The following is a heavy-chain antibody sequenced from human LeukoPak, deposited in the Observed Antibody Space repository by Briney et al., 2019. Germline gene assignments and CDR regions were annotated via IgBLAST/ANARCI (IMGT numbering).Heavy chain of an antibody. CDR3: ARCSYYGSGSYFYGMDV. V-gene: IGHV4-59*01. CDR2: IYYSGSS. CDR1: GGSISSYY. J-gene: IGHJ6*02. D-gene: IGHD3-10*01. Sequence: SETLSLTCTVYGGSISSYYWSWIRQPPGTGLEGIGYIYYSGSSNYNPSLMSRVTISIDTSKNQFSLKLNSVTAADTAVYYCARCSYYGSGSYFYGMDVWGQGTTVTVS.